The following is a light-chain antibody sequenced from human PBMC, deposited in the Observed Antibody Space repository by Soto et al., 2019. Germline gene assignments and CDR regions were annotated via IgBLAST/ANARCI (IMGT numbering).Light chain of an antibody. CDR3: QQYGSSPLT. J-gene: IGKJ4*01. Sequence: ESVLTQSPGTLSLAPGESAPLSCRASQSVRSNYLAWYQQKPGQAPRLLIFGASHRATGIPPRFSGRGSGTDFTLTISRLEPEDFAVYYCQQYGSSPLTFGGGTKVDIK. CDR2: GAS. CDR1: QSVRSNY. V-gene: IGKV3-20*01.